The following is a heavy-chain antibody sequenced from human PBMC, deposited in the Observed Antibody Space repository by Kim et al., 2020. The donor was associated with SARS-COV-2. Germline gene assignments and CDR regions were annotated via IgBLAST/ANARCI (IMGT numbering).Heavy chain of an antibody. V-gene: IGHV1-69*13. CDR1: GGTFGNYA. CDR3: TSGLRGWEIDF. D-gene: IGHD6-19*01. Sequence: SVKVSCKASGGTFGNYAVNWVRQAPGHGLEWMGGIIPIFGTTGFAEKFQGRVSIIADDSTATAYMELKSLTSEDTALYYCTSGLRGWEIDFWGQGTLV. CDR2: IIPIFGTT. J-gene: IGHJ4*02.